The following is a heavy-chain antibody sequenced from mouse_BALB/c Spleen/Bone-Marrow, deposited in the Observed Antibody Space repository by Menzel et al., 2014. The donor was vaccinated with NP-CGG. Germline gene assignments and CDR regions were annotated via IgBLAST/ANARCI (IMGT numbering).Heavy chain of an antibody. V-gene: IGHV1-54*01. CDR1: GYAFTDYL. D-gene: IGHD2-3*01. Sequence: QVQLQQSGAELVRPGTSVKVSCKASGYAFTDYLMEWLKQRPGQGLEWIGVINPGSGSTNYNEKFRDKATLTADKSSSTAYKQLSSLTSDDSAVYFCARYYGYFDYWGQGTILTVSS. CDR2: INPGSGST. CDR3: ARYYGYFDY. J-gene: IGHJ2*01.